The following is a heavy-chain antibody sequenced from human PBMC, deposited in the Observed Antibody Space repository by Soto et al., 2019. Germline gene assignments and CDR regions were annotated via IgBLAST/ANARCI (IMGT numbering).Heavy chain of an antibody. J-gene: IGHJ4*02. V-gene: IGHV3-30*03. CDR1: GFLFGNFG. CDR2: ISGDGNDK. D-gene: IGHD2-2*01. CDR3: VQGFSTAPPHLES. Sequence: QVQLVESGGGVVQPGRSLRLSCAASGFLFGNFGMHWVRRAPGEGLEWVATISGDGNDKYYPDSMKGRFTISRDNFNNTLYLQLNILRPEDRAVSHCVQGFSTAPPHLESWGQGVLVIVSS.